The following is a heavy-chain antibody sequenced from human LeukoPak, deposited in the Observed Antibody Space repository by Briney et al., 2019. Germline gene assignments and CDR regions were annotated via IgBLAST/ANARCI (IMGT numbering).Heavy chain of an antibody. Sequence: GGSLRLSCAASGFTVSSNYMSWVRQAPGKGLEWVSVIYSGGSTYYADSVKGRFTISRDNSKNTLYLQMNSLRAEDTAVYYRARTPGDYSSASFWGQGTLVTVSS. V-gene: IGHV3-53*01. CDR2: IYSGGST. CDR3: ARTPGDYSSASF. CDR1: GFTVSSNY. J-gene: IGHJ4*02. D-gene: IGHD6-6*01.